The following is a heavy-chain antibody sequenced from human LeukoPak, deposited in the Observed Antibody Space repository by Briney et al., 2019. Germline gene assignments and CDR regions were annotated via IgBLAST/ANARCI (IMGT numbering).Heavy chain of an antibody. CDR2: IYHSGST. CDR3: ALWDDGSTSLDY. Sequence: SETLSLTCAVSGYSISSGHYWAWIRQPPRKGLEWVAAIYHSGSTYYKPSLKTRLTISMDTSKNQFSLRLTSVTAADTAVYCCALWDDGSTSLDYWGQGTLVTVSS. V-gene: IGHV4-38-2*01. D-gene: IGHD2-15*01. CDR1: GYSISSGHY. J-gene: IGHJ4*02.